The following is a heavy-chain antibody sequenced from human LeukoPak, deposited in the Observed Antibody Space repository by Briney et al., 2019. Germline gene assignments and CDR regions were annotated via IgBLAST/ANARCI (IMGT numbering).Heavy chain of an antibody. Sequence: SETLSLTCTVSGGSISSYYWSWIRQPPGKGLEWIGYIYYSGSTNYNPSLKSRVTISVDTSKNQFSLKLSSVTAADTAVYYCARDLLIYDSSGYYTDAFDIWGQGTMVTVSS. CDR2: IYYSGST. V-gene: IGHV4-59*01. CDR3: ARDLLIYDSSGYYTDAFDI. CDR1: GGSISSYY. D-gene: IGHD3-22*01. J-gene: IGHJ3*02.